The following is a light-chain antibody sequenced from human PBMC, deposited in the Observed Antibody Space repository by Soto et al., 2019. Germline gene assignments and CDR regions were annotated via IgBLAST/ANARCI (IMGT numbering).Light chain of an antibody. Sequence: QPVLTQSPSASASLGASVKLTCTLSSVHSSYAIAWHQQQPEKGPRYLMKLNSDGSHSKGDGIPDRFSGSSSGAERYLTISSLQSEDEADYYCQTWGTGILVFGGGTQLTVL. CDR3: QTWGTGILV. V-gene: IGLV4-69*01. J-gene: IGLJ2*01. CDR1: SVHSSYA. CDR2: LNSDGSH.